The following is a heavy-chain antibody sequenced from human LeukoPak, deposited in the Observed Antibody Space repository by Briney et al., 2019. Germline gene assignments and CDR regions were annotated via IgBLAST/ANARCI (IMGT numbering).Heavy chain of an antibody. Sequence: GGSLRLSCAASGFTFGSYAMSWVRQAPGKGLEWVSAISGSGGSTYYVDSVKGRFTISRDNSKNTLYLQMNSLRAEDTALYYCAKDCTSTNCYVDYWGQGTLVTVSS. CDR1: GFTFGSYA. V-gene: IGHV3-23*01. CDR2: ISGSGGST. D-gene: IGHD2-2*01. CDR3: AKDCTSTNCYVDY. J-gene: IGHJ4*02.